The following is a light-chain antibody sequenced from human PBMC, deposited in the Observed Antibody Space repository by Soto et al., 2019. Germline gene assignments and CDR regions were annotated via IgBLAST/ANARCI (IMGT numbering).Light chain of an antibody. J-gene: IGKJ1*01. Sequence: EIVMTQSPATLSVSPGERATLSCRAGQGVTTNFAWYQQKSGQSPRLLIYDVSIRATGVPARFSGTGSETDFTLTISGLQSEDSATYFCQQSYSTPWTFGLGTKVDI. V-gene: IGKV3-15*01. CDR2: DVS. CDR3: QQSYSTPWT. CDR1: QGVTTN.